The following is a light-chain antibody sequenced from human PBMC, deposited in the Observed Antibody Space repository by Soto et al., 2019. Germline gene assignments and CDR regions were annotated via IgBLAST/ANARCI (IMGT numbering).Light chain of an antibody. CDR2: GNS. V-gene: IGLV1-40*01. CDR1: NSNIGAGYD. CDR3: QAYDNSLGVFVL. J-gene: IGLJ3*02. Sequence: QSVLTQPPSVSGAPGQRVTISCTGSNSNIGAGYDVHWYQQLPGTAPKLLIYGNSNRPSGVPDRFSGSKSGPSASLAITGLQAEDEADYYCQAYDNSLGVFVLFGGGTKLTVL.